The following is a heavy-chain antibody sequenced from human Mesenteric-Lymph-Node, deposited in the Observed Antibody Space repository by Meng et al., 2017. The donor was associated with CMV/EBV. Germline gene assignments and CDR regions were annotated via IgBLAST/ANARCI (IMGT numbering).Heavy chain of an antibody. V-gene: IGHV3-23*01. D-gene: IGHD2-15*01. CDR1: GFTFKNNA. CDR3: AKSPRYCYGGDCYGTDLLLDY. J-gene: IGHJ4*02. CDR2: TGGSGLTS. Sequence: GSLKISCEASGFTFKNNAMSWVRQAPGKGLEWVSVTGGSGLTSRYADSVKGRFTISRDNSKNTLYLEMNSLKVEDTGVYYCAKSPRYCYGGDCYGTDLLLDYWGQGTLVTVSS.